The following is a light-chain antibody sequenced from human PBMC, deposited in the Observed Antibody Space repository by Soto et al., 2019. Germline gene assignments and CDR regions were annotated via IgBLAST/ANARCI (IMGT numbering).Light chain of an antibody. CDR1: SSNIGNST. Sequence: QSVLTQAPSASGTPGQRVTISCSGSSSNIGNSTVNWYQQFPGTAPKLLIYANNRRPSGVPDRFSGSKSGTSASLAISGLQSEDEADYHCAAWDDSLNGYVFGAGTRSQS. V-gene: IGLV1-44*01. J-gene: IGLJ1*01. CDR3: AAWDDSLNGYV. CDR2: ANN.